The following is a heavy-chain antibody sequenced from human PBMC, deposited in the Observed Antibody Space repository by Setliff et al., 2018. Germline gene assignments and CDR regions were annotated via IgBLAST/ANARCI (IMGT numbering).Heavy chain of an antibody. J-gene: IGHJ4*02. CDR1: GYSISSGYY. CDR2: IYHSGST. Sequence: SETLSLTCAVSGYSISSGYYWGWIRQPPGKGLEWIGNIYHSGSTNYNPSLKSRVTISVDTSKNQFSLNLNSVTAADTAVYYCATLTGDRGVDYWGQGRLVTVSS. V-gene: IGHV4-38-2*01. CDR3: ATLTGDRGVDY. D-gene: IGHD7-27*01.